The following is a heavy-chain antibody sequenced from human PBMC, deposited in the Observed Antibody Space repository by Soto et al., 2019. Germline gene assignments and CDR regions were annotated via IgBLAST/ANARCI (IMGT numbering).Heavy chain of an antibody. J-gene: IGHJ4*02. CDR2: FYYTGST. CDR3: AGGTDGKKVAY. CDR1: GGSVNSEHYY. V-gene: IGHV4-61*03. D-gene: IGHD5-12*01. Sequence: QVQLQESGPGLVKSSETLSLTYTVSGGSVNSEHYYWNWIRQPPGKGLEWIGYFYYTGSTNYNPSLESRLTMSVDMSKNHFSLKLSSVTAADTAVYYCAGGTDGKKVAYWGQGTLVTVSS.